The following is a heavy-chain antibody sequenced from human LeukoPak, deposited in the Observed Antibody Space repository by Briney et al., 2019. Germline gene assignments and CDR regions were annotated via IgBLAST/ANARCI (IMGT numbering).Heavy chain of an antibody. Sequence: GGSLRLSCAASGFIVSSNYMSWVRQAPGKGLEWVTFVRNDGINKYYSDSVKGRFTISRDNSKNTLYLQMNSLRLEDTALYYCAKDGGPTAPDKWLDSWGQGSLVTVSS. CDR2: VRNDGINK. D-gene: IGHD3-16*01. CDR1: GFIVSSNY. V-gene: IGHV3-30*02. CDR3: AKDGGPTAPDKWLDS. J-gene: IGHJ5*01.